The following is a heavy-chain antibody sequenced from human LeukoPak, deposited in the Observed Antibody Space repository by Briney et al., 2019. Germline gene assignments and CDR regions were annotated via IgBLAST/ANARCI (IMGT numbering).Heavy chain of an antibody. CDR3: ARGQLPGNY. V-gene: IGHV3-7*05. CDR1: GFTFSNAW. CDR2: IKQDGSEK. D-gene: IGHD2-2*01. Sequence: SGGSLRLSCAASGFTFSNAWMTWVRQAPGKGLEWVANIKQDGSEKYYVDSVKGRFTISGDNAGNSLYLQMNSLRAEDSAVYYCARGQLPGNYWGQGTLVTVSS. J-gene: IGHJ4*02.